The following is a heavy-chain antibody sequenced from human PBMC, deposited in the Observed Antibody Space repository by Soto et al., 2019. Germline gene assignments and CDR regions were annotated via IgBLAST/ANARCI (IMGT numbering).Heavy chain of an antibody. CDR2: IIPIFGTA. J-gene: IGHJ6*02. V-gene: IGHV1-69*13. CDR1: GGTFSSYA. CDR3: ARDPDAAAMVSVYYHGMDV. D-gene: IGHD2-2*01. Sequence: SVKVSCKASGGTFSSYAISWVRQAPGQGLEWMGGIIPIFGTANYAQKFQGRVTITADESTSTAYMELSSLRSEDTAVYYCARDPDAAAMVSVYYHGMDVWGQGTTVTVSS.